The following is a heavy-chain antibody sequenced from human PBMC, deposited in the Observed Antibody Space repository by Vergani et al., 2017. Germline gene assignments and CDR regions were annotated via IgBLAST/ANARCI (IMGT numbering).Heavy chain of an antibody. J-gene: IGHJ5*02. CDR2: IYTSGST. CDR1: GGSFSSDNVY. CDR3: ARAQYYNWFDP. D-gene: IGHD3-10*01. Sequence: QVQLQESGPGLVTPSQNLSLTCSVSGGSFSSDNVYWTWIRQPAGKGLEWIGRIYTSGSTEYNPSLKSRVTISIDTSKNQFSLNLSSVTAADTAVYYCARAQYYNWFDPWGQGRMVTVSS. V-gene: IGHV4-61*02.